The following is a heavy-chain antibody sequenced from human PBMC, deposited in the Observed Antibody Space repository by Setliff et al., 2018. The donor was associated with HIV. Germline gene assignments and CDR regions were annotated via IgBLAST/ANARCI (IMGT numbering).Heavy chain of an antibody. Sequence: ASETLSLTCAVSGYSIRSGYYWGWIRQPPGKGLEWIGSIYHSGNTYYMPSLQSRVTISVDMSKNQFSLNLNSVTAADTAVYYCARGQGCGGGCHYAFEMWGQGTMVTVSS. V-gene: IGHV4-38-2*01. CDR3: ARGQGCGGGCHYAFEM. CDR1: GYSIRSGYY. D-gene: IGHD2-21*02. J-gene: IGHJ3*02. CDR2: IYHSGNT.